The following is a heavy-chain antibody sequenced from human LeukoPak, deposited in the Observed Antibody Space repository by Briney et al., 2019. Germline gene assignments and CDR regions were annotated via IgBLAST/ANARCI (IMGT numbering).Heavy chain of an antibody. CDR1: GFTFSSYA. V-gene: IGHV3-23*01. D-gene: IGHD6-13*01. CDR3: AKDMGRRSIAVDGPKYRSAWYLDY. Sequence: GGSLRLSCAASGFTFSSYAMSWVRQAPGKGLEWVSAISGSGGSTYYADSVKGRFTISRDNSKNTLYLQMNSLRVEDTAVYYCAKDMGRRSIAVDGPKYRSAWYLDYWGQGTLVTVSS. J-gene: IGHJ4*02. CDR2: ISGSGGST.